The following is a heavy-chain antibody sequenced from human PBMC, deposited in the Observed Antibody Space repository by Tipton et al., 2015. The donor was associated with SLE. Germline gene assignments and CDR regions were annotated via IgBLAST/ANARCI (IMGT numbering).Heavy chain of an antibody. CDR3: ARGRKAWYFDL. J-gene: IGHJ2*01. V-gene: IGHV3-33*08. Sequence: SLRLSCAASGFTFSSYWMAWVRQAPGRGLEWVAVIWYDGSYRYYADSVKGRFTISRDNSKNTAYLQMNSLRAEDTAVYHCARGRKAWYFDLWGRGTLVSVSS. CDR2: IWYDGSYR. CDR1: GFTFSSYW.